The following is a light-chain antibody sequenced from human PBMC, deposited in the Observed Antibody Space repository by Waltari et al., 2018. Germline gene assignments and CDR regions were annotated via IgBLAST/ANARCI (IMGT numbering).Light chain of an antibody. J-gene: IGLJ2*01. Sequence: QSALTQPASVSGSSGQSLPIPCPGSSSDVGRSAYVSWYQQLPGQAPKLIIFDVRVRPSGVSNRFSGSKSGNTASLTISGLQAEDEADYYCASYTYSSNVVFGGGTKVTV. CDR1: SSDVGRSAY. CDR3: ASYTYSSNVV. CDR2: DVR. V-gene: IGLV2-14*03.